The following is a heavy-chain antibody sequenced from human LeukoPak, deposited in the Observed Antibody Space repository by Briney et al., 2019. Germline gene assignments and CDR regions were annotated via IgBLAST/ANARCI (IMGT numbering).Heavy chain of an antibody. J-gene: IGHJ4*02. V-gene: IGHV3-23*01. Sequence: PGGSLRLSCAASGFTFSSYAMSWVRQAPGKGLEWVSAISGSGGSTYYADSVKGRFTISRDNSKNTLYLQMNSLRAEDTAVYYCAKVRCSGGSCGAYYVDYWGQGTLVTVSS. CDR3: AKVRCSGGSCGAYYVDY. D-gene: IGHD2-15*01. CDR2: ISGSGGST. CDR1: GFTFSSYA.